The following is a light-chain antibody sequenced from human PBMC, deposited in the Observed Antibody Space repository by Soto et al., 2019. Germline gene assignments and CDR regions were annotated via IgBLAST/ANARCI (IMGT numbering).Light chain of an antibody. CDR1: QTVFDN. CDR3: QQYNNWPS. CDR2: AAS. J-gene: IGKJ1*01. V-gene: IGKV3D-15*01. Sequence: EIVLTQSLGTLSLSPGERATVSCRASQTVFDNYGAWDQLKPGQAPRLLIYAASHRATGIPARFSGSGSGTEFTLTISSLQSEDFAVYYCQQYNNWPSFGQGTKVDIK.